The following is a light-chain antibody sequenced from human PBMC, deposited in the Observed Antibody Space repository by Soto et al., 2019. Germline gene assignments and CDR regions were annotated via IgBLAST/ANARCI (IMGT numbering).Light chain of an antibody. CDR2: GTS. CDR3: QQYHNWPA. CDR1: QSVSSTF. V-gene: IGKV3-20*01. J-gene: IGKJ1*01. Sequence: ESVLTQSPGTLSLSPGERATLSCRASQSVSSTFLGWYQQKPGQAPRLLIYGTSNRATGIPDRFSGSRSGTDFTLTISRLQSEDFAVYYCQQYHNWPAFGQGTKVEIK.